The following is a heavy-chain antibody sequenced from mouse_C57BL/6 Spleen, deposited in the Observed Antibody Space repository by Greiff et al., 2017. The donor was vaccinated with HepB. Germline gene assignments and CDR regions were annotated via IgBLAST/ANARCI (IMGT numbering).Heavy chain of an antibody. CDR2: INYDGSST. CDR1: GFTFSDYY. Sequence: EVQLVESEGGLVQPGSSMKLSCTASGFTFSDYYMAWVRQVPEKGLEWVANINYDGSSTYYLDSLKSRFIISRDNAKNILYLQMSSLKSEDTATYYCAREGLGREGWYFDVWGTGTTVTVSS. D-gene: IGHD4-1*01. J-gene: IGHJ1*03. V-gene: IGHV5-16*01. CDR3: AREGLGREGWYFDV.